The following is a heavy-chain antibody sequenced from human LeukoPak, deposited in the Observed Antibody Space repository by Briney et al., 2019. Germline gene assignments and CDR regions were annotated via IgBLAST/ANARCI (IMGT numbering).Heavy chain of an antibody. CDR1: GLTSGSCA. Sequence: GGSLRLSCAASGLTSGSCAMSWVRQAPGKGLEWVSAISGSGGGTYYADSVKGRFTISIDNSKNTLYLQMNSLRGEDTAVYYCVKFRGQLLSSYYFDYWGQGALVTVS. J-gene: IGHJ4*02. V-gene: IGHV3-23*01. CDR3: VKFRGQLLSSYYFDY. D-gene: IGHD2-2*01. CDR2: ISGSGGGT.